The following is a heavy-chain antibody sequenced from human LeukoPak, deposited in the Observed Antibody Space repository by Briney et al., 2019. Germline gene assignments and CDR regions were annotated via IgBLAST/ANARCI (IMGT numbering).Heavy chain of an antibody. CDR1: GGTFSSYA. CDR2: IIPIFGTA. D-gene: IGHD3-3*01. Sequence: SVKVSCQASGGTFSSYAISWVRQAPGQGLEWMGGIIPIFGTANYAQKFQGRVTITTDESTNTAYMELSSLRSEDTAVYYCARGVFGVVITYYYYYYYMDVWGKGTTVTVSS. J-gene: IGHJ6*03. V-gene: IGHV1-69*05. CDR3: ARGVFGVVITYYYYYYYMDV.